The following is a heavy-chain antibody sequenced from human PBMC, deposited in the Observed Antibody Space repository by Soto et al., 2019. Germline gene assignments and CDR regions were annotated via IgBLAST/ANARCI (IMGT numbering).Heavy chain of an antibody. CDR1: GFTFSTYS. CDR3: VRVRGHSYGYGDV. CDR2: ISGSGSPI. V-gene: IGHV3-48*02. Sequence: PGGSLRLSCAASGFTFSTYSMNWVRQAAGKGLEWVSFISGSGSPIYYADSVKGRFTISRDNAKDSLYLQMNNLRDEDTAVYYCVRVRGHSYGYGDVWGQGTTVTVSS. J-gene: IGHJ6*02. D-gene: IGHD5-18*01.